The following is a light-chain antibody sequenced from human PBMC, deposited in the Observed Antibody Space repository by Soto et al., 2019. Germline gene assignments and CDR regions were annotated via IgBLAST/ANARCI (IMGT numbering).Light chain of an antibody. CDR2: DVS. Sequence: QSALSQPRSVSGSPGQSVTISCTGTSSDVGGYNYVSWYQQHPGKAPKLMIYDVSKRPSGVPDRFSGSKSGNTASLTISGLQAEDEADYYCCSYAGSYTFYVFGTGTKVTLL. J-gene: IGLJ1*01. V-gene: IGLV2-11*01. CDR1: SSDVGGYNY. CDR3: CSYAGSYTFYV.